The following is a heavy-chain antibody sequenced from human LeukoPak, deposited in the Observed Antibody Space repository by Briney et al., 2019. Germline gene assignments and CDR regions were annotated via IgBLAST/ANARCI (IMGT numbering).Heavy chain of an antibody. V-gene: IGHV3-64*01. J-gene: IGHJ4*02. CDR1: GFTFSNYA. D-gene: IGHD1/OR15-1a*01. Sequence: QTGGSLRLSCAASGFTFSNYAIHWVRQAPGKGLEYVSAITGDGGNTYYANSVKGRFTISRDNSKNTVYLQMGSLRAEDMAVYHCARDGRDAYGTTYDYWGQGTLVTVSS. CDR3: ARDGRDAYGTTYDY. CDR2: ITGDGGNT.